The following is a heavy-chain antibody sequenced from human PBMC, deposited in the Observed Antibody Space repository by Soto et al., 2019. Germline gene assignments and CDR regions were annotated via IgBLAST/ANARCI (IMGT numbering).Heavy chain of an antibody. V-gene: IGHV3-23*01. CDR1: GITFSTYP. D-gene: IGHD2-15*01. J-gene: IGHJ4*02. Sequence: EVQLLESGGGVVQPGGSLRLACEASGITFSTYPMSWVRQAPGKGLEWVSAISDSGDGAYYADSVKGRFTISRENSKNTLYLQMNALRADDTAFYYCAKGRRPFCSGGTCYWTDDYWGQGTLVTVSS. CDR3: AKGRRPFCSGGTCYWTDDY. CDR2: ISDSGDGA.